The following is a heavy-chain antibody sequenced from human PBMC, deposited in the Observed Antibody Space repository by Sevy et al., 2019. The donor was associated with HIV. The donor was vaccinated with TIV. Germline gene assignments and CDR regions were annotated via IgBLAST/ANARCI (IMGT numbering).Heavy chain of an antibody. CDR2: ISSDVIRK. J-gene: IGHJ4*02. D-gene: IGHD3-16*01. CDR1: GFNFSTYA. CDR3: AGEVRGDAALTDY. Sequence: GGSLRLSCSVSGFNFSTYAMHWVRQAPGKGLEWVAVISSDVIRKDIGASVRGRFAISRENSNKTLSLQMNSLRIEDTDVYYCAGEVRGDAALTDYWGQGTLVTVSS. V-gene: IGHV3-30*09.